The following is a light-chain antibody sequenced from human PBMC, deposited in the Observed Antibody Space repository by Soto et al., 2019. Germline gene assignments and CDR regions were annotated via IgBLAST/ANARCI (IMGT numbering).Light chain of an antibody. V-gene: IGKV1-5*01. Sequence: DIPMTQSPSTLSAFVGDRVTITCRASQSVSSSLAWYQQKPGKAPKLLIYDASTLESGVPSRFSGSGYGTEFTLTINSLQPGDFATYYCQQYNDSFPYTFGQGTKLEIK. CDR3: QQYNDSFPYT. CDR1: QSVSSS. J-gene: IGKJ2*01. CDR2: DAS.